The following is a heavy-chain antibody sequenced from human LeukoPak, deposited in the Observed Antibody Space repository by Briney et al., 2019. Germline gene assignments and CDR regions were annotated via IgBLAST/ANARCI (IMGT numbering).Heavy chain of an antibody. Sequence: PSETLSLTCTVSGGSISSGGYYWSWIRQHPGKGLEWIGYIYYSGSTYYNPSLKSRVTISVDTSKNQFSLKLSSVTAADTAVYYCARGIVVVPAATNWFDPWSQGTLVTVSS. J-gene: IGHJ5*02. CDR1: GGSISSGGYY. V-gene: IGHV4-31*03. CDR3: ARGIVVVPAATNWFDP. CDR2: IYYSGST. D-gene: IGHD2-2*01.